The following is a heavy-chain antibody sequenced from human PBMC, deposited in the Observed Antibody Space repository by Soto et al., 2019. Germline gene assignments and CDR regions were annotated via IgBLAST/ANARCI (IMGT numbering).Heavy chain of an antibody. J-gene: IGHJ4*02. CDR3: ARRKERSGPHYFDY. V-gene: IGHV1-8*01. D-gene: IGHD6-25*01. CDR1: GYTFTTYD. CDR2: MNPYSGNT. Sequence: ASVKVSCKASGYTFTTYDISWVRQATGQGLEWMGWMNPYSGNTGYAQKFQGRVTVTRNTSISTVYMELSGLRPDDAAVYYCARRKERSGPHYFDYWGQGSQVTVSS.